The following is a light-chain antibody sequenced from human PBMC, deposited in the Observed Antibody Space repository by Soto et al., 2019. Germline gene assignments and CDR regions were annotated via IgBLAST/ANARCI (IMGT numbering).Light chain of an antibody. CDR2: TDY. CDR3: AAWDDSLGGLV. Sequence: QSVLTQPPSTSGTPGQRVTISCSGSSSNVGINAVHWYQQFPGTAPRLLIYTDYQRPSGVPGRFSGSKSGTSASLAISGLQSEDEADYYSAAWDDSLGGLVFGGGTKLTVL. V-gene: IGLV1-44*01. J-gene: IGLJ2*01. CDR1: SSNVGINA.